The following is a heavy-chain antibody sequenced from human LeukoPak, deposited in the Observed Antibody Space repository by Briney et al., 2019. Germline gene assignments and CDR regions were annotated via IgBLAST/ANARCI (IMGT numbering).Heavy chain of an antibody. Sequence: GESLKISCKGSGYSFTSYWIGWVRQMPGKGLEWMGIIYPGDSDTRYSPSFQGQVTISADKSISTAYLQWSSLKASDTAMCYCARHVVYCSSTSCYAGKYYFDYWGQGTLVTVSS. CDR3: ARHVVYCSSTSCYAGKYYFDY. J-gene: IGHJ4*02. CDR2: IYPGDSDT. D-gene: IGHD2-2*01. V-gene: IGHV5-51*01. CDR1: GYSFTSYW.